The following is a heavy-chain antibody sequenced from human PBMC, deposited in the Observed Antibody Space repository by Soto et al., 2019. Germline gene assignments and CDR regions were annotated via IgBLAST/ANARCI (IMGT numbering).Heavy chain of an antibody. CDR2: ISSSSSYI. D-gene: IGHD2-21*02. CDR3: ARDAYCGGDCYSAFDI. V-gene: IGHV3-21*01. Sequence: GGSLRLSCAASGFTFSSYSMNWVRQAPGKGLEWVSSISSSSSYIYYADSVKGRFTISRDNAKNSLYLQMNSLRAEDTAVYYCARDAYCGGDCYSAFDIWGQGTMVTVSS. CDR1: GFTFSSYS. J-gene: IGHJ3*02.